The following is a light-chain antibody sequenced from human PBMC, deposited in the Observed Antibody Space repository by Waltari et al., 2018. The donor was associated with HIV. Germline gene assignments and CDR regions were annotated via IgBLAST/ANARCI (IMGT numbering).Light chain of an antibody. Sequence: QSVLTQPPSVSGAPGQRVTIPCPGSNTNIGAGYDVHWHQQAPGRAPKLLIYVNTNRPSGVPDRFSGYKSGTSAALAITGLQAVDETDYYCQSFDTSLSASVFGTGTRVTVL. CDR1: NTNIGAGYD. J-gene: IGLJ1*01. CDR2: VNT. V-gene: IGLV1-40*01. CDR3: QSFDTSLSASV.